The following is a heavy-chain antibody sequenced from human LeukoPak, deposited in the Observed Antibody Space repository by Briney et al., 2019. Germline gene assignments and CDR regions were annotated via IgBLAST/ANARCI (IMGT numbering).Heavy chain of an antibody. D-gene: IGHD1-26*01. CDR1: GYTFTGYY. CDR3: ARPPGSNDAFDI. J-gene: IGHJ3*02. Sequence: ASVKVSCKASGYTFTGYYMHWVRQAPGQGLEWMGWINPNSGGTNYAQKFQGRVTMTRDTSISTAHMELSRLRSDDTAVYYCARPPGSNDAFDIWGQGTMVTVSS. CDR2: INPNSGGT. V-gene: IGHV1-2*02.